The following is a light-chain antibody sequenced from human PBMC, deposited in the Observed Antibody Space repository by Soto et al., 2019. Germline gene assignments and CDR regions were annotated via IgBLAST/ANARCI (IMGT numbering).Light chain of an antibody. CDR1: QSISSW. Sequence: DIQMTQSPSTLSASVGDRVTITCRASQSISSWLAWYQQKPGKAPKLLIYKATSLESGGPSRFSGSGSGSEFTLTLSSLQPDDFATYYCQQYNSYPWTFRQGTKVEIK. CDR3: QQYNSYPWT. V-gene: IGKV1-5*03. J-gene: IGKJ1*01. CDR2: KAT.